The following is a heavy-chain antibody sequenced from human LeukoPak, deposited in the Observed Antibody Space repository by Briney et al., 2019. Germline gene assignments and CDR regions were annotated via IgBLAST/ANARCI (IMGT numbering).Heavy chain of an antibody. D-gene: IGHD6-19*01. V-gene: IGHV3-48*04. CDR2: ISSSGSTI. Sequence: GGSLRLSCAASGFTFSTYSMNWVRQAPGKGLEWVSYISSSGSTIYYADSVKGRFTISRDNAKNSLYLQMNSLRAEDTAVYYCARTLYSSGWYEGPFDYWGQGTLVTVSS. J-gene: IGHJ4*02. CDR3: ARTLYSSGWYEGPFDY. CDR1: GFTFSTYS.